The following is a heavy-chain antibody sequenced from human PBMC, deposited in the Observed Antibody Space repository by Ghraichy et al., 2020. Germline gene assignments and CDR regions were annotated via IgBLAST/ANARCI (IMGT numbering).Heavy chain of an antibody. V-gene: IGHV3-7*01. CDR3: ARVIRWEDYFDY. CDR2: IQQDGSKK. D-gene: IGHD1-26*01. Sequence: GESLNISCAASGFTFSSYWMSWVRQAPGKGPEWVVIIQQDGSKKYFVDSVKGRFTISRDNAKNSLYLQMNSLRAEDTAVYYCARVIRWEDYFDYWGPGTLVTVSS. J-gene: IGHJ4*02. CDR1: GFTFSSYW.